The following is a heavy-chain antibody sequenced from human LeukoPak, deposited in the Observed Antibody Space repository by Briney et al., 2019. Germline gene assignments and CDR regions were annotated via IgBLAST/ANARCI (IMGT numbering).Heavy chain of an antibody. CDR2: ISGSGGST. D-gene: IGHD3-9*01. J-gene: IGHJ4*02. V-gene: IGHV3-23*01. CDR1: GFTFSSYA. CDR3: AKDQRYFDWLRAFDY. Sequence: GGSLRLSCAASGFTFSSYAMSWVRQAPGKGLEWVSGISGSGGSTYYADSVKGRFTISRDNSKNTLYLQMNSLRAEDTAVYYCAKDQRYFDWLRAFDYWGQGTLVTVSS.